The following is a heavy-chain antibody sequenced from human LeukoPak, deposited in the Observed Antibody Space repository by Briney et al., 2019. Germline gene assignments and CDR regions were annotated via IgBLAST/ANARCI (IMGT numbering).Heavy chain of an antibody. D-gene: IGHD5-12*01. Sequence: GVSLRLSCAASGFTFSSDWMSWVRQAPGKGLEWVANIKQDGSEKYYVDSVKGRFTISRDNAKNSLYLQMNRLRAEDTAVYYCARQWLRYFDFWGQGTLVSVS. CDR2: IKQDGSEK. J-gene: IGHJ4*02. V-gene: IGHV3-7*01. CDR1: GFTFSSDW. CDR3: ARQWLRYFDF.